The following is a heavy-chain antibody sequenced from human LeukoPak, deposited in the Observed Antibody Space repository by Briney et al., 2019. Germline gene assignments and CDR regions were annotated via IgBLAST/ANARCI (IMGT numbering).Heavy chain of an antibody. CDR2: ISYDGSIK. V-gene: IGHV3-30-3*01. CDR3: ARGSLRVFDY. CDR1: GFILSNHW. D-gene: IGHD4-17*01. Sequence: GGSLRLSCAASGFILSNHWMTWVRQAPGKGLEWVAVISYDGSIKYYADSVKGRFTISRDNSENTLYLQMNSLRAEDTAVYYCARGSLRVFDYWGQGTLVTVSS. J-gene: IGHJ4*02.